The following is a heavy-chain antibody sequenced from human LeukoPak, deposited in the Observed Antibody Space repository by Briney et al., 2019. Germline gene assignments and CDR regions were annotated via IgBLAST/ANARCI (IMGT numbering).Heavy chain of an antibody. CDR2: IVVGSGNT. CDR1: GFTFTSSA. Sequence: ASAKVSCKASGFTFTSSAMQWVRQARGQRLEWIGWIVVGSGNTNYAQKFQERVTITRDMSTSTAYMELSSLRSEDTAVYYCAAKGGNYDAFDIWGQGTMVTVSS. J-gene: IGHJ3*02. CDR3: AAKGGNYDAFDI. V-gene: IGHV1-58*02. D-gene: IGHD1-7*01.